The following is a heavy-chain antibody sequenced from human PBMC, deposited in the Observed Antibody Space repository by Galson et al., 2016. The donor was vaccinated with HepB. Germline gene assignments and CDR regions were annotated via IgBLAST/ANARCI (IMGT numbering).Heavy chain of an antibody. D-gene: IGHD2-2*01. J-gene: IGHJ3*02. Sequence: CAISGDSVSSNTAAWSWIRQSPSRGLEWLGRTYYRSKWYNDYAVSVNSRVTINPDTSKNQFSLQLSPVTPDDTAIYYCARVYCIGTNCYPPPSKGTFDIWGQGTGVTVSS. CDR1: GDSVSSNTAA. CDR3: ARVYCIGTNCYPPPSKGTFDI. CDR2: TYYRSKWYN. V-gene: IGHV6-1*01.